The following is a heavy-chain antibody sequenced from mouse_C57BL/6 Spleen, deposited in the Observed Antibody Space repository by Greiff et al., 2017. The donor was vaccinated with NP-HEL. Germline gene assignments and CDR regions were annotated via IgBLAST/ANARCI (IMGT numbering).Heavy chain of an antibody. V-gene: IGHV1-81*01. J-gene: IGHJ4*01. CDR1: GYTFTSYG. CDR3: AETAQANAMDY. D-gene: IGHD3-2*02. Sequence: VKLQQSGAELARPGASVKLSCKASGYTFTSYGISWVKQRTGQGLEWIGEIYPRSGNTYYNEKFKGKATLTADKSSSTAYMELRSLTSEDSAVYFCAETAQANAMDYWGQGTSVTVSS. CDR2: IYPRSGNT.